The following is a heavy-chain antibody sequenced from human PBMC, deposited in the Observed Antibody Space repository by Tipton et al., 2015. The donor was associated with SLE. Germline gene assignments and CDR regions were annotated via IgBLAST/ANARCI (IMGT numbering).Heavy chain of an antibody. D-gene: IGHD6-13*01. Sequence: TLSLTCTVSDGSISDYYWTWIRQPAGEGLEWIGRIYASGSTNYNPSLKSRVTISVDTSKNQFSLKLSSVTAADTAVYYCAREAPKGYSSPSAFDIWGQGTMVTVFS. CDR2: IYASGST. V-gene: IGHV4-4*07. CDR1: DGSISDYY. J-gene: IGHJ3*02. CDR3: AREAPKGYSSPSAFDI.